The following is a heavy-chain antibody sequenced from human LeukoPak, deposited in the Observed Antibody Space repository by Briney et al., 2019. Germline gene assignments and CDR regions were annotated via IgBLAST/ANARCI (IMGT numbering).Heavy chain of an antibody. V-gene: IGHV3-23*01. CDR3: AKGRYYHDNSDAFEI. D-gene: IGHD3-22*01. CDR1: GFTFSSYA. J-gene: IGHJ3*02. CDR2: ISGSGGST. Sequence: GGSLRLSCAASGFTFSSYAISWLRQAPGKGLEWVSAISGSGGSTYYADSVKGRFTISRDNSKNTLYLQMNSLRAEDTAVYQCAKGRYYHDNSDAFEIWGQGTMVTVSS.